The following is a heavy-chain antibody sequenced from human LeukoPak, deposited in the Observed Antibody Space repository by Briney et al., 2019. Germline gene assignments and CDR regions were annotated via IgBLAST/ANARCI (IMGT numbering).Heavy chain of an antibody. Sequence: GGSLRLSCAASGFTFSSYAMHWVRQAPGKGLEWVAVISYDGSNKYYADSVKGRFTISRDNSKNTLYLQMNSLRAEDTAVYYCAREYTTRYYFDYWGQGTLVTVSS. V-gene: IGHV3-30-3*01. CDR1: GFTFSSYA. CDR3: AREYTTRYYFDY. D-gene: IGHD1-26*01. J-gene: IGHJ4*02. CDR2: ISYDGSNK.